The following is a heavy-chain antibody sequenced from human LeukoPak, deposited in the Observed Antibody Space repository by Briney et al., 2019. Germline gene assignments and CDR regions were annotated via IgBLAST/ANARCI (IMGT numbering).Heavy chain of an antibody. Sequence: GGSLRPSCTASGFMVSSNYMSWVRQAPGKGLEWVSLISSGGDTYYADSVKGRFTISRDKSNNTLYLQMNTLRAEDTAVYRCARDWGTYYDILTGDYPSYGMDVWGQGTTVTVSS. V-gene: IGHV3-66*01. CDR2: ISSGGDT. CDR3: ARDWGTYYDILTGDYPSYGMDV. CDR1: GFMVSSNY. J-gene: IGHJ6*02. D-gene: IGHD3-9*01.